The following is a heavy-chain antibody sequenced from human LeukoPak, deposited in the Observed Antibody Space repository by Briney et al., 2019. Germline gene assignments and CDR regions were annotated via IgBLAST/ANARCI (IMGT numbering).Heavy chain of an antibody. CDR2: TWYDGNNK. CDR3: VRGSGNYYNRLDS. D-gene: IGHD3-10*01. V-gene: IGHV3-33*01. Sequence: GRSLRLSCAASGFTFSNYGMHWVRQAPGKGLEWVAVTWYDGNNKFYADSVKGRFTISRDNSKNTLYPQMNSLRAEDTAVYYCVRGSGNYYNRLDSWGQGILVTVSS. CDR1: GFTFSNYG. J-gene: IGHJ4*02.